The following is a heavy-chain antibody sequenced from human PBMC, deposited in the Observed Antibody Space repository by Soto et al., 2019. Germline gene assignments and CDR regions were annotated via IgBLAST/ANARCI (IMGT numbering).Heavy chain of an antibody. J-gene: IGHJ5*02. D-gene: IGHD2-15*01. CDR3: ARGVVVAATSP. CDR1: GGSISRYY. Sequence: SETQSLTCTVSGGSISRYYWSWIRQPPGKGLEWIGYLYNAGSTIYNPSLKSRVTISVDMSQNQFSLNLNYVTAADTAVYYCARGVVVAATSPWGQGTLVTVSS. CDR2: LYNAGST. V-gene: IGHV4-59*01.